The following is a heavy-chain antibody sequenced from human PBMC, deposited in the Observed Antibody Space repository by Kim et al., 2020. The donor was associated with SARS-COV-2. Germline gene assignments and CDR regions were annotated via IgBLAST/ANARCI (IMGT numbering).Heavy chain of an antibody. Sequence: GGSLRLSCAASGFTFSNAWMSWVRQAPGKGLEWVGRIKSKTDGGTTDYAAPVKGIFTISRDDSKNTLYLQMNSLKTEDTAVYYCTTGLTMVRGVLVPYGMDVWGQGTTVTVSS. CDR2: IKSKTDGGTT. V-gene: IGHV3-15*01. J-gene: IGHJ6*02. CDR3: TTGLTMVRGVLVPYGMDV. CDR1: GFTFSNAW. D-gene: IGHD3-10*01.